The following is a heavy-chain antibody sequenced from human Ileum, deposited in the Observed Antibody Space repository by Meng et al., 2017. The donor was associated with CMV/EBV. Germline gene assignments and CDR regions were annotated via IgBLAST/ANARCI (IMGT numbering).Heavy chain of an antibody. CDR1: GFTFSSYA. Sequence: GGSLRLSCAASGFTFSSYAMSWVRQAPGKGLEWVSAISGSGGSTYYADSVKGRFTISRDNSMKTLYLEMNSLRAEDTAVYYCASTSNYYLLTGYYNDFNNWGQGTLVTVSS. CDR3: ASTSNYYLLTGYYNDFNN. CDR2: ISGSGGST. V-gene: IGHV3-23*01. D-gene: IGHD3-9*01. J-gene: IGHJ4*02.